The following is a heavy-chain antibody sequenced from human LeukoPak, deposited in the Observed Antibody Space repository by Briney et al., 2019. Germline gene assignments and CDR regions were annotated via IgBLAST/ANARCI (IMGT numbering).Heavy chain of an antibody. J-gene: IGHJ4*02. V-gene: IGHV4-34*01. CDR3: ARGPIYDFWSGYYRVEPNFDY. CDR2: INHSGST. CDR1: GGSFSGYD. D-gene: IGHD3-3*01. Sequence: SSETLSLTCAVYGGSFSGYDWSWIRQPPGKGLEWIGEINHSGSTNYNPSLKSRVTISVDTSKNQFSPKLSSVTAADTAVYYCARGPIYDFWSGYYRVEPNFDYWGQGTLVTVSS.